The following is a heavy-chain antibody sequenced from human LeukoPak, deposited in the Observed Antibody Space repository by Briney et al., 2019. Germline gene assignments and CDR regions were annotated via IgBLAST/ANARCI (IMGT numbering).Heavy chain of an antibody. Sequence: SVKVSCKASGGTFRSYTISWVRQAPGQGLEWMGRIIPMLGIANYAQKFQGRVTITADKSTSTAYMELSSLRSEDTAVYYCASTSIRDGYNHVSTDAFDIWGQGTMVTVSS. CDR3: ASTSIRDGYNHVSTDAFDI. CDR1: GGTFRSYT. D-gene: IGHD5-24*01. CDR2: IIPMLGIA. J-gene: IGHJ3*02. V-gene: IGHV1-69*02.